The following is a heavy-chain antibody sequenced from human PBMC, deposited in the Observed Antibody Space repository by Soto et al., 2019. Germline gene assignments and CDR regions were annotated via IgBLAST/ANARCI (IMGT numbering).Heavy chain of an antibody. Sequence: GGSLRLSCSDSGFTFGNFWIHWVRQAPGKGLEWVSHIRPDGTDIVYADSVKGRFIISRDNARNTVYLQMNSLEAEDTAVYYCAKLPWEVAQSWGQGTLVTVSS. CDR3: AKLPWEVAQS. J-gene: IGHJ5*02. CDR1: GFTFGNFW. CDR2: IRPDGTDI. V-gene: IGHV3-74*03. D-gene: IGHD1-26*01.